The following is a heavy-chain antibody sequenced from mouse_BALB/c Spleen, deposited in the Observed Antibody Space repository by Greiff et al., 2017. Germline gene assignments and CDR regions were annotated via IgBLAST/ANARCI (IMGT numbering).Heavy chain of an antibody. D-gene: IGHD3-1*01. Sequence: VQLQQSGPELVKPGASVKIPCKASGYTFTDYNMDWVKQSHGKSLEWIGDINPNNGGTIYNQKFKGQATLPVDKSSSTAYMALRSLTSEDTAVYYCARTARAAWFAYGGQGTLGTVSA. V-gene: IGHV1-18*01. CDR3: ARTARAAWFAY. CDR2: INPNNGGT. J-gene: IGHJ3*01. CDR1: GYTFTDYN.